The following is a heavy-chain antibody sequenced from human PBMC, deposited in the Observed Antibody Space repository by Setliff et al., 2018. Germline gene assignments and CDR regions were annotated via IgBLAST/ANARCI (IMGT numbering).Heavy chain of an antibody. Sequence: GGSLRLSCAASGFTFSSYALSWVRQAPGKGLEWVANINQDGSEKYYVDSVKGRFTISRDNARNSLYLQMNSLRAEDTAVYYCARVWFGNMDVWGKGTTVTVSS. J-gene: IGHJ6*03. D-gene: IGHD3-10*01. CDR3: ARVWFGNMDV. V-gene: IGHV3-7*03. CDR1: GFTFSSYA. CDR2: INQDGSEK.